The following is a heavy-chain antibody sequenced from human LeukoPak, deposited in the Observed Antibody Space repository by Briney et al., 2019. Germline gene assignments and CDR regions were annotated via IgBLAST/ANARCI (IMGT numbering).Heavy chain of an antibody. CDR1: GFTFSSYA. J-gene: IGHJ4*02. CDR2: ISGSGGST. D-gene: IGHD2-21*01. V-gene: IGHV3-23*01. CDR3: AKATKTFFSSPLWSFDY. Sequence: PGGSLRLSCAASGFTFSSYAMSWVRQAPGKGLEWVAVISGSGGSTSYADSVKGRFTISRDYSKNTLYLQMNSLRAEDMAVYYCAKATKTFFSSPLWSFDYWGQGTLVTVSS.